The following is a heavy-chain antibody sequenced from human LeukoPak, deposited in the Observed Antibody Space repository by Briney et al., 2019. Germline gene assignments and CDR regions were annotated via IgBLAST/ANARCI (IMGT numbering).Heavy chain of an antibody. J-gene: IGHJ4*02. Sequence: SETLSLTCTVSGYSISSGYYWGWIRQPPGKGLEWIGSIYHSGSTYYNPSLKSRVTISVDTSKNQFSLKLSSVTAADTAVYYCVRALPANYDFWSGYYSVVGYFDYWGQGTLVTVSS. V-gene: IGHV4-38-2*02. CDR2: IYHSGST. D-gene: IGHD3-3*01. CDR3: VRALPANYDFWSGYYSVVGYFDY. CDR1: GYSISSGYY.